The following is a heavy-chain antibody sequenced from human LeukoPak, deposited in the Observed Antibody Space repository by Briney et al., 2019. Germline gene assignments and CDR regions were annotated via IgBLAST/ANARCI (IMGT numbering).Heavy chain of an antibody. CDR1: GYSVSSGYY. Sequence: SETLSLTCTVSGYSVSSGYYWGWIRQSPGKGLEWIGSIYHSGSTYYSPSLRSRITISVDKSKNQFSLKLSSVTAADTAVYYCARDRAVAGFGNDYWGQGTLVTVSS. CDR2: IYHSGST. V-gene: IGHV4-38-2*02. J-gene: IGHJ4*02. CDR3: ARDRAVAGFGNDY. D-gene: IGHD6-19*01.